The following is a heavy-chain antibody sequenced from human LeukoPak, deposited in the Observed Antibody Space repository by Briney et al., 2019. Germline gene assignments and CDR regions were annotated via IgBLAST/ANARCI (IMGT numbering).Heavy chain of an antibody. Sequence: PGGSLRLSCAASGFTFSSYAMSWVRQAPGKGLEWVSAISGSGGSTYYADSVKGRFTISRDNSKNTLYLQMNSLRAEDTAVYYCARAELILTGYYDNDYWGQGTLVTVSS. CDR1: GFTFSSYA. CDR2: ISGSGGST. V-gene: IGHV3-23*01. D-gene: IGHD3-9*01. CDR3: ARAELILTGYYDNDY. J-gene: IGHJ4*02.